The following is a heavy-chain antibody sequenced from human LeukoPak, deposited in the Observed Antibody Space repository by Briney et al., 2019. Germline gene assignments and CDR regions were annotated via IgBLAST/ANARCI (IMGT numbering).Heavy chain of an antibody. J-gene: IGHJ3*02. V-gene: IGHV3-66*01. Sequence: GGSLRLSCAASGFTVSSNYMSWVRQAPGKGLEWVSDIYSGGSTYYADSVKGRFTISRDNSKNKLYLQMNSLRAEDTAVYYCARDLKRTVTRGWAFDIWGQGTMVTVSS. D-gene: IGHD4-17*01. CDR2: IYSGGST. CDR1: GFTVSSNY. CDR3: ARDLKRTVTRGWAFDI.